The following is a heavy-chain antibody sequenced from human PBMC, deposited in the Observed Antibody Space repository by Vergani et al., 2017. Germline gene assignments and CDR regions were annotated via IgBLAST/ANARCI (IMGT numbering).Heavy chain of an antibody. CDR3: ARDRWFGAPGPTNWFDP. D-gene: IGHD3-10*01. J-gene: IGHJ5*02. CDR2: ISAYNGNT. CDR1: GYTFTSYG. V-gene: IGHV1-18*01. Sequence: QVQLVQSGAEVKKPGASVKVSCKASGYTFTSYGISWVRQAPGQGLEWMGWISAYNGNTNYAQKLQGRVTMTTDTSTSTAYMELRSLRSDDTAVYDCARDRWFGAPGPTNWFDPWGQGTLVTVSS.